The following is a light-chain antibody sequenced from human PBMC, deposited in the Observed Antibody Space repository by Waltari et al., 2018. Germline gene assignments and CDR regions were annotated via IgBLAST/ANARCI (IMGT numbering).Light chain of an antibody. Sequence: ETVLTQSPATLSLSPGERATLSCRASEDVSIYLAWYQPKPGQAPRLLIYDASNRATGIPTRFSGSGSGTDCTLTISSLEPEDFALYYCQQRRNWPPLTFGGGTKVE. CDR2: DAS. V-gene: IGKV3-11*01. CDR3: QQRRNWPPLT. J-gene: IGKJ4*01. CDR1: EDVSIY.